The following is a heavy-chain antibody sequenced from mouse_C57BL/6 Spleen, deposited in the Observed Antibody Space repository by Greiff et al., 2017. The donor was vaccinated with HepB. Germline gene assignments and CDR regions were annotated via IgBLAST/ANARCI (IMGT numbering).Heavy chain of an antibody. Sequence: VHVKQSGPELVKPGASVKISCKASGYSFTGYYMNWVKQSPEKSLEWIGEINPSTGGTTYNQKFKAKATLTVDKSSSTAYMQLKSLTSEDSAVYYCTRQLTSHFYFDYWGQGTTLTVSS. J-gene: IGHJ2*01. D-gene: IGHD6-1*01. CDR2: INPSTGGT. CDR1: GYSFTGYY. V-gene: IGHV1-42*01. CDR3: TRQLTSHFYFDY.